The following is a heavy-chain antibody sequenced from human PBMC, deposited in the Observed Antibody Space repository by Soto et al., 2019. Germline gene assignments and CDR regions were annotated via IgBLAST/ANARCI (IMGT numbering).Heavy chain of an antibody. Sequence: PGGSLRLSCTASGFTFSIYGMHWVRQAPGKGLEWVAVISYDGSNKYYADSVKGRFTISRDNSKNTLYLQMNSLRTEDTAVYYCAKTRPGIAAAGPDYWGLGTLVTVSS. V-gene: IGHV3-30*18. CDR2: ISYDGSNK. J-gene: IGHJ4*02. CDR1: GFTFSIYG. CDR3: AKTRPGIAAAGPDY. D-gene: IGHD6-13*01.